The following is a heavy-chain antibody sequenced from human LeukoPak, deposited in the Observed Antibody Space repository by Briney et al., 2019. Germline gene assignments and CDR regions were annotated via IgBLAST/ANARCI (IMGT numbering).Heavy chain of an antibody. D-gene: IGHD1-26*01. J-gene: IGHJ4*02. CDR2: INHSGST. CDR1: GGSLIGNY. Sequence: SETLSLTCAVYGGSLIGNYWIWIRQPPGKGLEWIGEINHSGSTDSNPPLKSRVTMSVDTSKNQFSLKLSSVTAADTAVYYCARKAVGETSNYFDYWGQGTLVTVSS. V-gene: IGHV4-34*01. CDR3: ARKAVGETSNYFDY.